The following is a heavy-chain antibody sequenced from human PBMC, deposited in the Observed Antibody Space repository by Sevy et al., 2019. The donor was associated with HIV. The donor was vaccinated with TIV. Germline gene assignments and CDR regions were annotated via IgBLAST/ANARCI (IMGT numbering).Heavy chain of an antibody. CDR1: GFTFSSYG. CDR3: AKDTGYSGYDLDY. Sequence: GGSLRLSCAASGFTFSSYGMHWVRQAPVKGLEWVAVISYDGSNKYYADSVKGRFTISRDNSKNTLYLQMNSLRAEDTAVYYCAKDTGYSGYDLDYWGQGTLVTVSS. D-gene: IGHD5-12*01. J-gene: IGHJ4*02. CDR2: ISYDGSNK. V-gene: IGHV3-30*18.